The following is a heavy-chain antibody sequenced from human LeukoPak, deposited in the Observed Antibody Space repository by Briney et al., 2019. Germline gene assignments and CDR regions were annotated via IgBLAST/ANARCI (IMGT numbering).Heavy chain of an antibody. D-gene: IGHD6-6*01. CDR1: GGSISSYY. V-gene: IGHV4-59*01. Sequence: SETLSLTFTVSGGSISSYYWSWIRQPPGKGLEWIGYIYYSGSTNYNPSLKSRVTISVDTSKNQFSLKLSSVTAADAAVYYCARGLAARFDDYWGQGTMVTVSS. CDR2: IYYSGST. CDR3: ARGLAARFDDY. J-gene: IGHJ4*02.